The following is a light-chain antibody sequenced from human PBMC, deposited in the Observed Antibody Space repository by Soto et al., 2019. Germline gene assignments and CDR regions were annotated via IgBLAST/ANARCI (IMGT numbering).Light chain of an antibody. J-gene: IGKJ4*01. CDR3: QHRRAWPVT. CDR1: QGIGDT. CDR2: DVS. V-gene: IGKV3-11*01. Sequence: EVVVRQSPATLSVSPGEGATLSCRASQGIGDTLAWYQHKPGQSPILLIYDVSDRATGIPARFSGSGSGTDFTLTISSLEPEDVAVYYCQHRRAWPVTFGGGTKVDIK.